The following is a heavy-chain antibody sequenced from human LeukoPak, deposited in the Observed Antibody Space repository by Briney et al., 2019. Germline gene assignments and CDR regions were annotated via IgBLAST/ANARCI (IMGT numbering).Heavy chain of an antibody. V-gene: IGHV3-23*01. CDR2: ISGSGSST. CDR3: AKLLSDYGDYYFDP. J-gene: IGHJ4*02. D-gene: IGHD4-17*01. Sequence: SGGSLRLSCAASGFTFRSYAMNWVRQAPGKGLEWVSVISGSGSSTYYADSVKGRFTISRDNSKNTLYLQMNSLRADDTAAYYCAKLLSDYGDYYFDPWGQGTLVTVSS. CDR1: GFTFRSYA.